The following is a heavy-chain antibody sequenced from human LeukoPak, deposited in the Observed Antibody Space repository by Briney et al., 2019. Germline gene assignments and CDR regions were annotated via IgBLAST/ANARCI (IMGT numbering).Heavy chain of an antibody. CDR2: IRQDGSEK. Sequence: GGSLRLSCAASGFTFSSYWMSWVRQAPGKGLEWVANIRQDGSEKYYVDSVEGRFTISRDNAKNSLYLQMNSLRAEDTAVYYCARGTTYGSGPSDYFDYWGQGTLVTVSS. CDR3: ARGTTYGSGPSDYFDY. V-gene: IGHV3-7*01. J-gene: IGHJ4*02. CDR1: GFTFSSYW. D-gene: IGHD3-10*01.